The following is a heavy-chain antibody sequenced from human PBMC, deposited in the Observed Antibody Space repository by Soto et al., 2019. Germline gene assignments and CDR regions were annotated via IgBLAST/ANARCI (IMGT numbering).Heavy chain of an antibody. CDR3: AAYGDYGASFDI. CDR2: ISYDGSNK. J-gene: IGHJ3*02. CDR1: GFTFSNYG. V-gene: IGHV3-30*03. Sequence: GGSLRLSCAASGFTFSNYGIHWVRQAPGKGLEWVAVISYDGSNKYYGDSVKGRFTISRDNSKNTVSLEMNSLRVEDTAVFYCAAYGDYGASFDIWGQGTMVTVSS. D-gene: IGHD4-17*01.